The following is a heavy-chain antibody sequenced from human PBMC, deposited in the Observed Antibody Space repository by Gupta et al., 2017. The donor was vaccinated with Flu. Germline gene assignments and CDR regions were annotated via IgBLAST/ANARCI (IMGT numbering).Heavy chain of an antibody. J-gene: IGHJ4*02. Sequence: EVQLVESGGGLVQPGRSLRLSCAASGFTFDDYAMHWVRQVPGKGLEWVSGISWNSVTIDYAGSVKGRFTISRDNARNSLYLQMNSLRAEDTALYYCAKDKFLDYGGNSVGAYFDSWGQGTLVTVSS. V-gene: IGHV3-9*01. CDR2: ISWNSVTI. CDR1: GFTFDDYA. D-gene: IGHD4-23*01. CDR3: AKDKFLDYGGNSVGAYFDS.